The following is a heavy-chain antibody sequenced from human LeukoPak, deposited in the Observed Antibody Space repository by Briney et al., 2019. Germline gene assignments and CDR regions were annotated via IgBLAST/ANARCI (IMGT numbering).Heavy chain of an antibody. J-gene: IGHJ4*02. V-gene: IGHV3-23*01. CDR3: ARSSGWWSLDY. CDR1: GFTFSTAS. CDR2: FGTGFGT. D-gene: IGHD6-19*01. Sequence: GGSLRLSCAASGFTFSTASLHWVRQAPGRGLEWVSAFGTGFGTYYPDSLEGRFTISRDNSKNTLFLQMNSLRAEDTAVYYCARSSGWWSLDYWGQGTLVTVSS.